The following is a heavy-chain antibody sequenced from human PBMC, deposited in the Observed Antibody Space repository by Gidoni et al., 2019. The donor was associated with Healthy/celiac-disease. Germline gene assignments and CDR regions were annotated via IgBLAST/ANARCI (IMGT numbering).Heavy chain of an antibody. CDR1: GFTFSSYG. D-gene: IGHD2-8*01. V-gene: IGHV3-33*01. Sequence: QVQLVESGGGVVQPGRSLRLSCAASGFTFSSYGMHWVRQAPGKGLEWVAVIWYDGSNKYYADSVKGRFTISRDNSKNTLYLQMNSLRAEDTAVYYCARESPYCTNGVCSSRALDYWGQGTLVTVSS. CDR3: ARESPYCTNGVCSSRALDY. J-gene: IGHJ4*02. CDR2: IWYDGSNK.